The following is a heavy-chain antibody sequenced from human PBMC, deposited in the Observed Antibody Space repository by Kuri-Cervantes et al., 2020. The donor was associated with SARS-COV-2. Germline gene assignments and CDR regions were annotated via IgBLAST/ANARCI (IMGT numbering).Heavy chain of an antibody. Sequence: ESLKISCAVSGYSISSGSYWGWIRQPPGKGLEWIGYIYYSGRTYYNPSLRSRIAMSVDTSSNQFSLKLSSVTAADTAVYYCARGSYYDSGSYYNRKFDYWGQGMLVTVSS. V-gene: IGHV4-38-2*01. CDR2: IYYSGRT. CDR1: GYSISSGSY. CDR3: ARGSYYDSGSYYNRKFDY. D-gene: IGHD3-10*01. J-gene: IGHJ4*02.